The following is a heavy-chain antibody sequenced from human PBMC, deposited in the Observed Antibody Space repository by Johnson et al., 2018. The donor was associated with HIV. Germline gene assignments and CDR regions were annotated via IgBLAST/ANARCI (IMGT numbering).Heavy chain of an antibody. D-gene: IGHD2-21*01. CDR1: GFTFSNYD. CDR2: IGTAGDT. J-gene: IGHJ3*02. Sequence: VQLMESGGGLVQPGDSLRLSCAVSGFTFSNYDMHWVRQGSGKGLEWVSGIGTAGDTYYPASAKGRFTISRENAKNSLYLQMKSLRAGDTAVYYCVRARGYSLAFDIWGQGTMVTVSS. CDR3: VRARGYSLAFDI. V-gene: IGHV3-13*01.